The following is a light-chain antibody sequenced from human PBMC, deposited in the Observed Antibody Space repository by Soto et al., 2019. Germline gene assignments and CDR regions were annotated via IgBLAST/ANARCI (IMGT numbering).Light chain of an antibody. CDR3: SSYTSSRTRV. CDR2: DVS. CDR1: SSDVGGYNY. J-gene: IGLJ1*01. Sequence: LTQPASVSGSPGQSITISCTGTSSDVGGYNYVSWYQQHPGKAPKLMIYDVSNRPSGVSNRFSGSKSGNTASLSISGLQAEDEADYYCSSYTSSRTRVFGTGTKVTV. V-gene: IGLV2-14*01.